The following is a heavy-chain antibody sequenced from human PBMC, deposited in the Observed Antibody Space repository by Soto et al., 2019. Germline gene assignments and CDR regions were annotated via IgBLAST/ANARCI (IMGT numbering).Heavy chain of an antibody. J-gene: IGHJ4*02. CDR3: AAGAYPFHY. CDR1: GFSFRDSW. Sequence: GGSLRLSCAASGFSFRDSWMSWVRQAPGKGLEWVANIIQDGSEKYYVDSVKGRFTISRDNAKNSLYLQMNSLRAEDTAVYYCAAGAYPFHYWGQGTLVTSPQ. V-gene: IGHV3-7*01. CDR2: IIQDGSEK.